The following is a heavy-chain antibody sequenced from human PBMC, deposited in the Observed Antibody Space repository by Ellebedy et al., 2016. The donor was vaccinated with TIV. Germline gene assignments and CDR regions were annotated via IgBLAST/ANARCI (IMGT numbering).Heavy chain of an antibody. V-gene: IGHV1-18*04. CDR3: ARVVTVLSISTDDSPVY. J-gene: IGHJ4*02. D-gene: IGHD3-16*01. CDR1: GYTFTSYG. Sequence: ASVKVSXKASGYTFTSYGISWVRQAPGQGLEWMGWISAYNGNTNYAQKLQGRVTMTTDTSTSTAYMELRSLRSDDTAVYYCARVVTVLSISTDDSPVYWGQGTLVTVSS. CDR2: ISAYNGNT.